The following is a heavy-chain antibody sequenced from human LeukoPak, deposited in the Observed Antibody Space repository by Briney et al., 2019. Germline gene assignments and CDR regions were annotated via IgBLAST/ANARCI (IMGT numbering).Heavy chain of an antibody. V-gene: IGHV3-74*01. CDR2: INGDGNLK. CDR3: ARGSVGGYCSSTSCYDLYYFDY. J-gene: IGHJ4*02. Sequence: PGGSLRLSCDVSGFTFSTNWMDWVRQAPGKGLVWVSRINGDGNLKSYADSVKGRLTISRDNNKNTLYLHMSSLRAEDTAVYYCARGSVGGYCSSTSCYDLYYFDYWGQGTLVTVSS. CDR1: GFTFSTNW. D-gene: IGHD2-2*01.